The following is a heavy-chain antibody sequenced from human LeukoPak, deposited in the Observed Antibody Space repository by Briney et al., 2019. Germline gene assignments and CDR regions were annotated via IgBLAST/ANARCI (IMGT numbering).Heavy chain of an antibody. D-gene: IGHD3-10*01. CDR1: GGSIRSCY. CDR2: MYYSGST. V-gene: IGHV4-59*01. Sequence: TSETLSLTCTVSGGSIRSCYWSWIRQPPGKGLEWIGYMYYSGSTKYNPSLKSRVTMSVDTSQNQFSLKLSSVTAADTAVYYCARTYYFGSGSYHFDYWGQGTLVTVSS. J-gene: IGHJ4*02. CDR3: ARTYYFGSGSYHFDY.